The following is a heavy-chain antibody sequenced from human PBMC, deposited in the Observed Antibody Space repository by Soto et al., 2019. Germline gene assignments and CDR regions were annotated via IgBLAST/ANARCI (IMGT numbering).Heavy chain of an antibody. Sequence: QVQLVQSGAEVKKPGSSMKVSCKASGGTFSDFTVNWVRQAPGQGLEWMGRIIPILDIATAAQKFQGRLTITAVKSTSTAYMELNSLRSEDTAMYYCRMNGYPFDYWGQGTLVTVSS. J-gene: IGHJ4*02. D-gene: IGHD5-12*01. CDR1: GGTFSDFT. CDR3: RMNGYPFDY. V-gene: IGHV1-69*02. CDR2: IIPILDIA.